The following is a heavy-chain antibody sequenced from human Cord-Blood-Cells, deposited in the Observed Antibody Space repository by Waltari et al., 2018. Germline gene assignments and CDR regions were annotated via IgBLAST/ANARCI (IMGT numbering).Heavy chain of an antibody. J-gene: IGHJ6*02. V-gene: IGHV3-21*01. CDR3: ARDTSSSYYYYGMDV. Sequence: WVRQAPGKGLEWVSSISSSSSYIYYADSVKGRFTISRDNAKNSLYLQMNSLRAEDTAVYYCARDTSSSYYYYGMDVWGQGTTVTVSS. D-gene: IGHD6-6*01. CDR2: ISSSSSYI.